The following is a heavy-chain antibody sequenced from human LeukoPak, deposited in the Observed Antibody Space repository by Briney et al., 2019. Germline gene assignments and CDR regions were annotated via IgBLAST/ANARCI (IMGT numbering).Heavy chain of an antibody. CDR3: ARGDASYYYGMDV. J-gene: IGHJ6*02. CDR2: NIPILGIA. CDR1: GGTFSSYA. V-gene: IGHV1-69*04. Sequence: ASVKVSCKASGGTFSSYAISWVRQAPGQGLEWMGRNIPILGIANYAQKFQGRVTITADKSTSTAYMELSSLRSEDTAVYYCARGDASYYYGMDVWGQGTTVTVSS. D-gene: IGHD2-2*01.